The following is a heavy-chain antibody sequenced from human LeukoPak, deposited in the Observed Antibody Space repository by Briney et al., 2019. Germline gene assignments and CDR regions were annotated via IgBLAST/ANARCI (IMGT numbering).Heavy chain of an antibody. CDR1: GGSFSGYY. Sequence: PSETLSLTCAVYGGSFSGYYWNWIRQPPGKGLEWIGEINHSGNTNYNPSLKSRVTISLDTSKNQFSLKLTSVTAAGTAVYYCARDRYNWNGEDYWGQGTLVTVSS. CDR3: ARDRYNWNGEDY. J-gene: IGHJ4*02. CDR2: INHSGNT. V-gene: IGHV4-34*01. D-gene: IGHD1-20*01.